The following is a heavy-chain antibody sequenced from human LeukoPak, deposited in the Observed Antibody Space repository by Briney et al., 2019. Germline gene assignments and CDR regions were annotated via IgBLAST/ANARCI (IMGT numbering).Heavy chain of an antibody. V-gene: IGHV3-30*03. J-gene: IGHJ4*02. CDR3: KEVDF. CDR2: ISYDGSNK. Sequence: GGSLRLSCAAPGFTFSNYGMHWVRQAPGKGLEWVAFISYDGSNKFYADSVKGRFTISRDNSKNTLYLQMNSLRAGDTAVYYCKEVDFWGQGTLVTVSS. CDR1: GFTFSNYG.